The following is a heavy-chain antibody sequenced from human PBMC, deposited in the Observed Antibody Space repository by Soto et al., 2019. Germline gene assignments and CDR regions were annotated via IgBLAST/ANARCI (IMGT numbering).Heavy chain of an antibody. V-gene: IGHV4-34*01. CDR1: GGSFSGYY. CDR2: INHSGST. Sequence: QVQLQQWGAGLLKPSETLSLTCAVYGGSFSGYYWSWIRQPPGKGLEWIGEINHSGSTNYNPSLKSRVTISVFTSKNPFSLKLSSVTAADTAVYYCARGGGSGSYYFDYWGQGTLVTVSS. CDR3: ARGGGSGSYYFDY. J-gene: IGHJ4*02. D-gene: IGHD1-26*01.